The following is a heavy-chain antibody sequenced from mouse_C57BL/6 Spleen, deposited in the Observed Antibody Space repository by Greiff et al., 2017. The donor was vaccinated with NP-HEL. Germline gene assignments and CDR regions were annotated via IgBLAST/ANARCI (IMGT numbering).Heavy chain of an antibody. J-gene: IGHJ4*01. CDR1: GFTFSDFY. CDR2: SRNKANDYTT. Sequence: EVMLVESGGGLVQSGRSLRLSCATSGFTFSDFYMEWVRQAPGKGLEWIAASRNKANDYTTEYSASVKGRFIVSRDTSQSILYLQMNALRAEDTAIYYCARDDPTDGGYYAMDYWGQGTSVTVSS. CDR3: ARDDPTDGGYYAMDY. D-gene: IGHD1-1*01. V-gene: IGHV7-1*01.